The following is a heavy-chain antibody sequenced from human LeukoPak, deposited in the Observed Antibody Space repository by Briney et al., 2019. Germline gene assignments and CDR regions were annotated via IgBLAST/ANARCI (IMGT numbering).Heavy chain of an antibody. V-gene: IGHV1-2*02. Sequence: GASVKVSCKASGYTFTGHFMHWVRQAPGQGLEWMGWINPNSGGTNYAQKFQGRVTMTRDTSISTAYMELSRLRSDDTAVYYCARDFYCSGGSCSRGGVPLPYWGQGTLVTVSS. CDR2: INPNSGGT. D-gene: IGHD2-15*01. CDR3: ARDFYCSGGSCSRGGVPLPY. CDR1: GYTFTGHF. J-gene: IGHJ4*02.